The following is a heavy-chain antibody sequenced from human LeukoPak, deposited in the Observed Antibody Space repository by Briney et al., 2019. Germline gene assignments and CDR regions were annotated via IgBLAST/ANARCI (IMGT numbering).Heavy chain of an antibody. CDR1: GFTFSNYW. CDR2: IKQYGSEK. D-gene: IGHD3-16*01. CDR3: ARDLGVWGRYYYYHYMDV. Sequence: GGSLRLSCAASGFTFSNYWMSWVRQAPGKGLEWVANIKQYGSEKYYVDSVKGRFTISRDNAKNSLYLQMNSLRAEDTAVYYCARDLGVWGRYYYYHYMDVWGKGTTVTISS. J-gene: IGHJ6*03. V-gene: IGHV3-7*01.